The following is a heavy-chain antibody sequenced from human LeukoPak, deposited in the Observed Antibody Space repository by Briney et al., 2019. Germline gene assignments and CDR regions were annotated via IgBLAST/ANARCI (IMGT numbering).Heavy chain of an antibody. J-gene: IGHJ4*02. CDR1: GGSISSYY. V-gene: IGHV4-59*01. CDR2: IYYSGST. D-gene: IGHD2-15*01. CDR3: ARDMAWGGHYFDY. Sequence: PSETLSLTCTVSGGSISSYYWNWIRQPPGKGLEWIGYIYYSGSTNYNPSLKSRVTISVDTSKNQFSLKLSPVTAADTAVYYCARDMAWGGHYFDYWGQGTLVTVSS.